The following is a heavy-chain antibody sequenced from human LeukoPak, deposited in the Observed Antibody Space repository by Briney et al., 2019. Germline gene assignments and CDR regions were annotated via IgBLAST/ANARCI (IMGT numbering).Heavy chain of an antibody. CDR3: ARWMEQWLPRGGYFDY. CDR1: GYTFTSYG. Sequence: ASVKVSCKASGYTFTSYGISWVRQAPGQGLEWMGWISAYNGNTNYAQKFQGRVTITADESTSTAYMELSSLRSEDTAVYYCARWMEQWLPRGGYFDYWGQGTLVTVSS. V-gene: IGHV1-18*01. J-gene: IGHJ4*02. D-gene: IGHD6-19*01. CDR2: ISAYNGNT.